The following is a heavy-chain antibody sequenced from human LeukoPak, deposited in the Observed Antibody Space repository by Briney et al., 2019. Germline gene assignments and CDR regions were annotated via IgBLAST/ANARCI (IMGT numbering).Heavy chain of an antibody. V-gene: IGHV1-18*04. Sequence: ASVTVSFKASGYTFTSYGISWVRQAPGQGLEWMGWISAYNGNTNYAQKLQGRVTMTTDTSTSTAYMELRSLRSDDTAVYYCARVLKQRGFDYWGQGTLVTVSS. CDR1: GYTFTSYG. J-gene: IGHJ4*02. D-gene: IGHD1-1*01. CDR2: ISAYNGNT. CDR3: ARVLKQRGFDY.